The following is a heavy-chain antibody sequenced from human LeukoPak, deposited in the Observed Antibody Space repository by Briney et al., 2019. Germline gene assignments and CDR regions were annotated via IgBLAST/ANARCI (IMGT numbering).Heavy chain of an antibody. CDR1: GYSISSGYY. CDR2: IYHSGST. V-gene: IGHV4-38-2*02. CDR3: ARDRPTGFFEY. Sequence: SETLSLTCTVSGYSISSGYYWGWIRQPPGKGLEWIGSIYHSGSTYYNPSLKSRLTISIDTSKNQFSLKLSSVSAADTAVYYCARDRPTGFFEYWGQGTLVAVSS. D-gene: IGHD1-1*01. J-gene: IGHJ4*02.